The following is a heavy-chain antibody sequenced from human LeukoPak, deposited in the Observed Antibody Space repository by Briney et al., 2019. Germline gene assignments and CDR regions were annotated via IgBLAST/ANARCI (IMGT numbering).Heavy chain of an antibody. Sequence: PGGSLRLSCAASGFTVSSNYMSWVRQAPGKGLEWVSVIYSGGSTYYADSVKGRFTISRDNSKNTLYLQVDSLRAEDTAVYYCATFTVALAWWFDPWGQGTLVTVSS. V-gene: IGHV3-66*01. D-gene: IGHD4-23*01. CDR1: GFTVSSNY. CDR3: ATFTVALAWWFDP. CDR2: IYSGGST. J-gene: IGHJ5*02.